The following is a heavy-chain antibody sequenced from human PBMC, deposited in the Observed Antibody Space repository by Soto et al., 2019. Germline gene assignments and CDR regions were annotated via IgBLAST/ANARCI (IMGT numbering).Heavy chain of an antibody. CDR1: GGSVSSGSYY. V-gene: IGHV4-61*01. J-gene: IGHJ5*02. Sequence: SETLSLTCTVSGGSVSSGSYYWSWIRQPPGKGLERIGYIYYSGSTNYNPSLKSRVTISVDTSKNQFSLKLSSVTAADTAVYYCARGLAVAGTGWSDPWGQGTLVTVSS. D-gene: IGHD6-19*01. CDR2: IYYSGST. CDR3: ARGLAVAGTGWSDP.